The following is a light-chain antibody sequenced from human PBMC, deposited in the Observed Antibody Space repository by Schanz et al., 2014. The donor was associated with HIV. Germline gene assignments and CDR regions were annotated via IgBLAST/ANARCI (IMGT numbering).Light chain of an antibody. V-gene: IGKV1-33*01. J-gene: IGKJ1*01. Sequence: GDRVTITCQASQDIANYLNWYQQKPGKAPKALIYDASNLETGVPSRFSGSGSGTDFTFTISSLQPDDFATYYCQQYNSYSRTFGQGTKVEIK. CDR3: QQYNSYSRT. CDR2: DAS. CDR1: QDIANY.